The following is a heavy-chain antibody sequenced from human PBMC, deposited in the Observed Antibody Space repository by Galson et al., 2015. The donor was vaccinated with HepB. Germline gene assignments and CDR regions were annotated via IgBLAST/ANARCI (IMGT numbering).Heavy chain of an antibody. D-gene: IGHD3-9*01. J-gene: IGHJ5*01. Sequence: SLRLSCAASGFTFRNAWMSWVRQAPGEGLEWVGRIKSKTHGGTTDYAAPVKGRFTISRDDSKTTLYLQMNSLKTEDTAVYYCTAEGNDILTAGGFGSWGQGSLVTVSS. CDR2: IKSKTHGGTT. V-gene: IGHV3-15*01. CDR1: GFTFRNAW. CDR3: TAEGNDILTAGGFGS.